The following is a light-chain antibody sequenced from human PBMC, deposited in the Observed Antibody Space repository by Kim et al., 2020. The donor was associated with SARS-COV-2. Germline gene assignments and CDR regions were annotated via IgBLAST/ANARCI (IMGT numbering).Light chain of an antibody. CDR2: GAS. J-gene: IGKJ1*01. CDR1: QIVRSAF. V-gene: IGKV3-20*01. Sequence: SPGERATLSCRASQIVRSAFLAWYQQKPGESPRLLILGASSRATGVPDRFSGSGSGTDFTLTISRLEPEDFAVYYCQQFDSSLWTFGQGTKVDIK. CDR3: QQFDSSLWT.